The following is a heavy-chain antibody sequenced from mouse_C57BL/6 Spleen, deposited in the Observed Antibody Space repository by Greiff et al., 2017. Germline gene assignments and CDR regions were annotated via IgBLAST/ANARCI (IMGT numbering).Heavy chain of an antibody. J-gene: IGHJ1*03. D-gene: IGHD1-1*01. CDR2: INYDGSST. CDR3: ARDNYYGSSSYWYFDV. V-gene: IGHV5-16*01. CDR1: GFTFSDYY. Sequence: DVKLVESEGGLVQPGSSMKLSCTASGFTFSDYYMAWVRQVPEKGLEWVANINYDGSSTYYLDSLKSRFIISRDNAKNILYLQMSSLKSEDTATYYCARDNYYGSSSYWYFDVWGTGTTVTVAS.